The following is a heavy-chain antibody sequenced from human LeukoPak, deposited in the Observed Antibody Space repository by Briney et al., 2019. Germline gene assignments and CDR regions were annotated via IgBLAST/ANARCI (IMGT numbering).Heavy chain of an antibody. CDR3: AGAPPPAAGPDYYYGMDV. J-gene: IGHJ6*02. Sequence: ASVKVSCKASGYTFTSYYMHWVRQAPGQGLEWMGIINPSGGSTSYAQKFQGRVTMTRDTSTSTVYMELSSLRSEDTAVYYCAGAPPPAAGPDYYYGMDVWGQGTTVTVSS. CDR2: INPSGGST. V-gene: IGHV1-46*01. CDR1: GYTFTSYY.